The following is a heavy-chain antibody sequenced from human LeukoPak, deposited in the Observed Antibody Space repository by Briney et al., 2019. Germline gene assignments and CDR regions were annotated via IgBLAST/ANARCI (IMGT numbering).Heavy chain of an antibody. CDR3: AKRMSYYDISPADY. J-gene: IGHJ4*02. Sequence: GGSLRLSCAASGFTYSSYAMSWVRQAPGKGLEWVSAISGSGGSTYYADSVKGRFTISRDNFKNTLYLQMNSLRADDTAIYYCAKRMSYYDISPADYWGQGTLVTVSS. CDR1: GFTYSSYA. CDR2: ISGSGGST. D-gene: IGHD3-22*01. V-gene: IGHV3-23*01.